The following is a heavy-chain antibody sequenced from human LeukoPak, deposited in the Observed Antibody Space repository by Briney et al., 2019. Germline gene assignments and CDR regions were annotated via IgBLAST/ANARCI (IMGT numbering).Heavy chain of an antibody. D-gene: IGHD3-16*02. CDR3: ARGITFGGVIVRINWFDP. J-gene: IGHJ5*02. CDR2: INPNSGGT. V-gene: IGHV1-2*02. CDR1: GYTFTGYY. Sequence: ASVKVSCKASGYTFTGYYMHWVRQAPGQGLEWMGWINPNSGGTNYAQKFQGRVTMTRDTSISTAYMELSRLRSDDTAVYYCARGITFGGVIVRINWFDPWGQGTLVTVS.